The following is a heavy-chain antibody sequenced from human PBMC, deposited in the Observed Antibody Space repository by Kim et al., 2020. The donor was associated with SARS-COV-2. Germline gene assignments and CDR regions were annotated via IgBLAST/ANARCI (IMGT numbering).Heavy chain of an antibody. J-gene: IGHJ3*02. CDR3: AKDDDCSGGSCYSVAFDI. CDR2: ISYDGSNK. CDR1: GFTFSSYG. D-gene: IGHD2-15*01. V-gene: IGHV3-30*18. Sequence: GGSLRLSCAASGFTFSSYGMHWVRQAPGKGLEWVAVISYDGSNKYYADSVKGRFTISRDNSKNTLYLQMNSLRAEDTAVYYCAKDDDCSGGSCYSVAFDIWGQGTMVTVSS.